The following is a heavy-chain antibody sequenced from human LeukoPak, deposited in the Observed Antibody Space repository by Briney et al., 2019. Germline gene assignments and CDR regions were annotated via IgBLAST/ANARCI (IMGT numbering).Heavy chain of an antibody. D-gene: IGHD6-19*01. CDR2: IYYSGST. CDR3: ARDRIAVAGAFDI. CDR1: GGSISSGDYY. V-gene: IGHV4-30-4*01. Sequence: YPSQTLSVTCTVSGGSISSGDYYRSWIRQPPGKGLEWIGYIYYSGSTYYNPSLKSRVTISVDTSKNQFSLKLSPVTAADTAVYYCARDRIAVAGAFDIWGQGTMVTVSS. J-gene: IGHJ3*02.